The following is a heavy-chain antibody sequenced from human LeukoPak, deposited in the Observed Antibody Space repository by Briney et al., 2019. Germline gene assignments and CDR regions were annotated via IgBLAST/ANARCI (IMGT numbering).Heavy chain of an antibody. CDR1: GGSISSENPH. V-gene: IGHV4-39*07. CDR3: ARANLFDP. CDR2: IYYSGIT. J-gene: IGHJ5*02. Sequence: SETLSLTCAVSGGSISSENPHWGWIRQPPGKGLELIGSIYYSGITYYNPSLKSRVTISVDTSKNQFSLKLSSVTAADTAVYYCARANLFDPWGKGTLVTVSS. D-gene: IGHD1-14*01.